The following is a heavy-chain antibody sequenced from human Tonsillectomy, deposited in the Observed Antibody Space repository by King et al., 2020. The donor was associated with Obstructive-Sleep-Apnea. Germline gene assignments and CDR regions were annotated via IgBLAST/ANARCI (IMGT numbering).Heavy chain of an antibody. CDR3: VRGAGFLLNY. Sequence: VQLVESGGDLVQPGGSLRLSCVASGFTFGNNHMSWVRQAPGKGLEWVAIINRDGSDKYYVDSVKGRFTASRDNAKNPLYLHMNSLRADDTAIYYCVRGAGFLLNYWGQGTLVTVSS. D-gene: IGHD2-15*01. CDR1: GFTFGNNH. V-gene: IGHV3-7*01. CDR2: INRDGSDK. J-gene: IGHJ4*01.